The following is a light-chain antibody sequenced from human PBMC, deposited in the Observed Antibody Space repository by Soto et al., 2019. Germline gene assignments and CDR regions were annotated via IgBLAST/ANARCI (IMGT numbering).Light chain of an antibody. V-gene: IGKV3D-20*02. CDR2: GAS. CDR3: QQRSNWPPT. Sequence: EIVLTQSPGTLSLSPGERATLSCRASQSVTSNYLAWYQQKPGQAPRLLVYGASSRATGISDRFSGSGSGTDFTLTISRLEPEDFAVYYCQQRSNWPPTFGQGTKVDIK. CDR1: QSVTSNY. J-gene: IGKJ1*01.